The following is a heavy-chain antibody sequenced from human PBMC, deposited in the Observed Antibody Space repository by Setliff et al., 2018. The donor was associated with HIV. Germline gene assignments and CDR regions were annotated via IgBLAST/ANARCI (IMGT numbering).Heavy chain of an antibody. CDR1: GYTFTGYY. Sequence: GASVKVSCKASGYTFTGYYMHWVRQAPGQGLEWMGRVNPNSGGTNYAQKFQGRVTMTRDTSISTAYMELSRLRSDDTAVYYCARTGDYYYYYMDVWGKGTTVTVSS. V-gene: IGHV1-2*06. J-gene: IGHJ6*03. CDR2: VNPNSGGT. CDR3: ARTGDYYYYYMDV.